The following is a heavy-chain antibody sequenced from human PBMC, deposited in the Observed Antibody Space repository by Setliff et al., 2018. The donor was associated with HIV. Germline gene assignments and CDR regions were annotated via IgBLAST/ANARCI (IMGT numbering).Heavy chain of an antibody. V-gene: IGHV4-34*01. CDR1: GGSFSGYY. D-gene: IGHD1-7*01. CDR3: ARGANWNYEDYYYFMDV. CDR2: INHSGST. J-gene: IGHJ6*03. Sequence: SETLSLTCAVYGGSFSGYYWSWIRQPPGKGLEWIGEINHSGSTNYNPSLKSRVTISVDTSKNQFSLKLSSVTAADTAVYYCARGANWNYEDYYYFMDVGGKGTTVTVSS.